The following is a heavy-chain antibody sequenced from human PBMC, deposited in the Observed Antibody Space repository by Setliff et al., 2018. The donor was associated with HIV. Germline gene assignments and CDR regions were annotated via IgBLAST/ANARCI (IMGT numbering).Heavy chain of an antibody. Sequence: PSETLSLTCSVSGAYIRGHYWSWIRQSPGKGLEWIGNIYYSGNTNYNPSFKSRVTISVDTSKNQFSLRVNSVTAADTAVYYCARSLVPSGYYYGRHAFVIWGRGTKVTVSS. D-gene: IGHD3-22*01. CDR2: IYYSGNT. CDR1: GAYIRGHY. V-gene: IGHV4-59*08. CDR3: ARSLVPSGYYYGRHAFVI. J-gene: IGHJ3*02.